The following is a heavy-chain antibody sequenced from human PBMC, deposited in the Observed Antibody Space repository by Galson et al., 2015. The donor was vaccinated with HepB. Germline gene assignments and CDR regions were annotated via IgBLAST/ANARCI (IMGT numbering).Heavy chain of an antibody. CDR3: ARDLYSNYGGPNWFDP. D-gene: IGHD4-11*01. Sequence: SLRLSCAASGFTFSSYGMHWVRQAPGKGLEWVAVIWYDGSNKYYADSVKGRFTISRDNSKNTLYLQMNSLRAEDTAVYYCARDLYSNYGGPNWFDPWGQGTLVTVSS. J-gene: IGHJ5*02. CDR2: IWYDGSNK. V-gene: IGHV3-33*01. CDR1: GFTFSSYG.